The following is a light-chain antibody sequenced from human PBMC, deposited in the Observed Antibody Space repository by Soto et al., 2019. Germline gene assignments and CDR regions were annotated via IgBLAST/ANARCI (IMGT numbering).Light chain of an antibody. CDR2: GAS. CDR3: QQYGSSPRT. Sequence: EIVLTQSPGTLSLSPGERATLSCRASQSVSNNYLAWYQQKPGQAPRLLIYGASNRATGVPVRFSGSGSGTDFTLTISRLEPEDFAVYYCQQYGSSPRTFGQGTKVDIK. CDR1: QSVSNNY. J-gene: IGKJ1*01. V-gene: IGKV3-20*01.